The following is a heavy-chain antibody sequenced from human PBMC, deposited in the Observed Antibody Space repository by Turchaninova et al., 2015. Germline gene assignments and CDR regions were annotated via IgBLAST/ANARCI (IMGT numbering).Heavy chain of an antibody. CDR1: GYSPSSGYY. D-gene: IGHD5-18*01. CDR2: IDRTGST. CDR3: GRHGYSYGSY. V-gene: IGHV4-38-2*01. J-gene: IGHJ4*02. Sequence: QVQLQESGPGLAEPSDPLSPPCAVSGYSPSSGYYRGWIRPPPGKGREWMGRIDRTGSTYYNPSLKSRVTISVDTSKNQFSLKLSSVTAADTAVYYCGRHGYSYGSYWGQGTLVTVSS.